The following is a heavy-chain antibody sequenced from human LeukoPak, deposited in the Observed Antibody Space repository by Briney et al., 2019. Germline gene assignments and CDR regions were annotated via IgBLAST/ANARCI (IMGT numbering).Heavy chain of an antibody. CDR3: AGAEGGFCNSISCHFHY. CDR1: SLTFISYG. Sequence: GGSLRLSWAAASLTFISYGMDCLRQAPGKGLEWVAFIWYDGSNKYYADSVKGRFTISRDNSKNTLYLQMSSLRAEGTAVNYCAGAEGGFCNSISCHFHYWGQGTLVTVSS. CDR2: IWYDGSNK. J-gene: IGHJ4*02. V-gene: IGHV3-33*01. D-gene: IGHD2/OR15-2a*01.